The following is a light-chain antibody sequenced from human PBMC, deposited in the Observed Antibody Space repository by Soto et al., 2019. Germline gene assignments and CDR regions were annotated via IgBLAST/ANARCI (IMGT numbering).Light chain of an antibody. Sequence: DIQMTQSPSSLSASVGDRATITCQASHDITNFLNWYQQKPGRAPKLLIFDAVHLETGVPSRFSGSGYATYFSLTLSNLQPEDFATYYCQQYDDLPVTFGGGTKIDIK. CDR2: DAV. V-gene: IGKV1-33*01. J-gene: IGKJ4*01. CDR1: HDITNF. CDR3: QQYDDLPVT.